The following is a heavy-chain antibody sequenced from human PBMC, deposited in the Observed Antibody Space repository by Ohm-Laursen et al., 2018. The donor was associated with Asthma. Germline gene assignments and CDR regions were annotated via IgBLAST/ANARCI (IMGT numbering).Heavy chain of an antibody. CDR3: ARVGIAAAGNLFAGYYYYGMDV. CDR2: INAGNGNT. V-gene: IGHV1-3*01. J-gene: IGHJ6*02. D-gene: IGHD6-13*01. CDR1: GYTFTSYA. Sequence: GASVKVSCKASGYTFTSYAMHWVRQAPGQRLEWMGWINAGNGNTKYSQKFQGRVTITRDTSASTAYMELSSLRSEDTAVYYCARVGIAAAGNLFAGYYYYGMDVWGQGTTVTVSS.